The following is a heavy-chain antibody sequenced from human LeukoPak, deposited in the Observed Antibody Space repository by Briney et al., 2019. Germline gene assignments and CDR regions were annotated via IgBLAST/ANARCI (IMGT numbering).Heavy chain of an antibody. J-gene: IGHJ5*02. V-gene: IGHV4-30-4*08. CDR2: MYYSGTT. Sequence: PSETLSLTCTVTGGSISTYDYYWSWIRQPPGKGLEWIGHMYYSGTTYYNPSLKSRVTMSVDTSKNQFSLKLSSVTAADTAMYYCARDPYDFWSGFHWFDPWGQGTLVTVSS. CDR3: ARDPYDFWSGFHWFDP. CDR1: GGSISTYDYY. D-gene: IGHD3-3*01.